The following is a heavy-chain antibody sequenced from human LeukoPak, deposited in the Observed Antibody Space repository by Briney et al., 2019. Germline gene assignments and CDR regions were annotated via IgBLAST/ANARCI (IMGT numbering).Heavy chain of an antibody. CDR2: IYHSGST. D-gene: IGHD3-3*02. V-gene: IGHV4-38-2*02. J-gene: IGHJ4*02. CDR3: ARFHFWSGSHPQYYFDY. CDR1: GYSISSGYY. Sequence: KPSETLSLTCTVSGYSISSGYYWGWIRQPPGKGLEWIGSIYHSGSTYYNPSLKSRVTISVDTSKNQFSLKLSSVTAADTAVYYCARFHFWSGSHPQYYFDYWGQGTLVTVSS.